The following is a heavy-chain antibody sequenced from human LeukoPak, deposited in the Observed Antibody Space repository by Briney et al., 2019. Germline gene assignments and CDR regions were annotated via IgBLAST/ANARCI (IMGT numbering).Heavy chain of an antibody. CDR2: ISWNSGSI. Sequence: GRSLRLSCAASGFTFDDYAMHWVRQAPGKGLEWVSGISWNSGSIGYADSVKGRFTISRDNAKNSLYLQMNSLRAEDMALYYCAKRMYSGYDLGDYYFDYWGQGTLVTVSS. J-gene: IGHJ4*02. D-gene: IGHD5-12*01. CDR3: AKRMYSGYDLGDYYFDY. CDR1: GFTFDDYA. V-gene: IGHV3-9*03.